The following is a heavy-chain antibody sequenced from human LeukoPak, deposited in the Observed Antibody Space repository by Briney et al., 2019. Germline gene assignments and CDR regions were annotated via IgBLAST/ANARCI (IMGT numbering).Heavy chain of an antibody. D-gene: IGHD3-3*01. Sequence: SVKVSCRVSGDNLSNFAVSWVRQAPGQGLEWMGGIIPIFGTANYAQKFQGRVTITADESTSTAYMELSSLRSEDTAVYYCARGYDFWSGYYTPGYYYYYMDVWGKGTTVTVSS. CDR1: GDNLSNFA. CDR3: ARGYDFWSGYYTPGYYYYYMDV. J-gene: IGHJ6*03. CDR2: IIPIFGTA. V-gene: IGHV1-69*01.